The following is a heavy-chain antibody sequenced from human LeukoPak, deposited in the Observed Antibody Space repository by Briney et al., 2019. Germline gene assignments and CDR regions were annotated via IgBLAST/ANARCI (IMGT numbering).Heavy chain of an antibody. Sequence: GGSLRLSCAASGFTFSSYSMNWVRQAPGKGLGWVSYISSSSSTIYYADSVKGRFTISRDNAKNSLYLQMNSLRAEDTAVYYCARVWNSYGQKAPGYWGQGTLVTVSS. D-gene: IGHD5-18*01. J-gene: IGHJ4*02. CDR3: ARVWNSYGQKAPGY. V-gene: IGHV3-48*04. CDR1: GFTFSSYS. CDR2: ISSSSSTI.